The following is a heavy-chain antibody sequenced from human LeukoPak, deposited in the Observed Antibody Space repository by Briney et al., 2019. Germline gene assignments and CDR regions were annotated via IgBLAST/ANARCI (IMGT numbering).Heavy chain of an antibody. Sequence: PGGSLRLSCAASGFTFDYYTMYWVRQGPEKGLEWVSYISSSGSTIYYADSVKGRFTISRDNAKNSLYLQMNSLRAEDTAVYYCARVGGYYYGSAPLDYWGQGTLVTVSS. CDR1: GFTFDYYT. CDR3: ARVGGYYYGSAPLDY. V-gene: IGHV3-48*03. CDR2: ISSSGSTI. J-gene: IGHJ4*02. D-gene: IGHD3-10*01.